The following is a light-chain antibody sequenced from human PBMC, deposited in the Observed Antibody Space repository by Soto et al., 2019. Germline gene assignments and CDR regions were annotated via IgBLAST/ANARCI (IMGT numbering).Light chain of an antibody. J-gene: IGKJ1*01. CDR1: QSVTSN. CDR2: DAS. V-gene: IGKV3-15*01. CDR3: QHFGSSLRT. Sequence: EIVMTQSPATLSLSPGERATLSCRASQSVTSNFAWYQQKPGQAPRLLIYDASTRATGIPARFSGSGSGTELTLTINSLEPEDFAVYYCQHFGSSLRTFGQGTKVDIK.